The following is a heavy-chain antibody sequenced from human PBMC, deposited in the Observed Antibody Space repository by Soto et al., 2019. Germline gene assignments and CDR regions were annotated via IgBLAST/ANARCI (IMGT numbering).Heavy chain of an antibody. J-gene: IGHJ6*02. V-gene: IGHV4-4*07. CDR1: VGSISSYY. D-gene: IGHD3-9*01. CDR2: IYTSGST. CDR3: ARGLGYYDILTGRYYYYYGMDV. Sequence: ETLSLTCTVSVGSISSYYWSWIRQPAGKGLEWIGRIYTSGSTNYNPSLKSRVTMSVDTSKNQFSLKLSSVTAADTAVYYCARGLGYYDILTGRYYYYYGMDVWGQGTTVTVSS.